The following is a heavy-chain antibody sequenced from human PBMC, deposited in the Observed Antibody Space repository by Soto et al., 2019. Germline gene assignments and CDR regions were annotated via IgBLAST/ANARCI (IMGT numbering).Heavy chain of an antibody. V-gene: IGHV1-69*13. CDR3: ARVKDLTYYYGSGSSPYGMDV. CDR1: GGTFSSYA. J-gene: IGHJ6*02. Sequence: GASVKVSCKASGGTFSSYAISWVRQAPGQGLEWMGGIIPIFGTANYAQKFQGRVTITADESTSTAYMELSSLRSEDTAVYYCARVKDLTYYYGSGSSPYGMDVWGQGTTVTVSS. CDR2: IIPIFGTA. D-gene: IGHD3-10*01.